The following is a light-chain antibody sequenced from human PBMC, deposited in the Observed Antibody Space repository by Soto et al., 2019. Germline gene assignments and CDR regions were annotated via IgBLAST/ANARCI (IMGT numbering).Light chain of an antibody. CDR1: QSVSSN. J-gene: IGKJ4*01. CDR3: QQYNDWPLT. CDR2: VAS. Sequence: EIVMTQSPATLSVSPGERATLSCRASQSVSSNLAWYQQKPGQTPKLLIYVASTRATGIPARFSGSGSGTDFTLTISSRQSEDFAVYYCQQYNDWPLTFGGGTKVEFK. V-gene: IGKV3-15*01.